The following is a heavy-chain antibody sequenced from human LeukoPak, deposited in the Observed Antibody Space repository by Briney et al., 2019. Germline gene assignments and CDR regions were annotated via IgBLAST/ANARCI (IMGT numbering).Heavy chain of an antibody. Sequence: PSETLSLTCTVSGGSISSGGYYWSWIRQPPGKGLEWIGYIYHSGSTYYNPSLKSRVTISVDRSKNQFSLKLSSVTAADTAVYYCAREEAGWNYVDWFDPWGQGTLVTVSS. J-gene: IGHJ5*02. CDR2: IYHSGST. CDR1: GGSISSGGYY. D-gene: IGHD1-7*01. CDR3: AREEAGWNYVDWFDP. V-gene: IGHV4-30-2*01.